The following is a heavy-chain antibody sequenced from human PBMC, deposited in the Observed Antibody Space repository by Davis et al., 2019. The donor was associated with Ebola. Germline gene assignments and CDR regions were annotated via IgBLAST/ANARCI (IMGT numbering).Heavy chain of an antibody. D-gene: IGHD1-14*01. CDR3: ARDVAGRAGY. J-gene: IGHJ4*02. CDR1: GFTFSNFH. CDR2: IFPDGTGT. V-gene: IGHV3-74*01. Sequence: PGGSLRLSCAASGFTFSNFHIHWVRQPPGKGLVWVARIFPDGTGTNYADSVKGRFTISRDNAKNTLSLQMNSLRADDTAVYYCARDVAGRAGYWGQGTLVTVSS.